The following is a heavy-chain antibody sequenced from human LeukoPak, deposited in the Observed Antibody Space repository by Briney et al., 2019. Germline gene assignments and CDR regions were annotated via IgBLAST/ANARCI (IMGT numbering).Heavy chain of an antibody. V-gene: IGHV3-33*01. CDR2: IWYDGSSK. Sequence: GGSLRLSCAASGFSFSSHGMHWVRQAPSKGLEWVAVIWYDGSSKCYADSVKGPFTISRDNSKNTLYLQMNSLRAEDTGAYYCARGRRAYCGGDCPTNYYYYYMDVWGKGTTVTVSS. CDR3: ARGRRAYCGGDCPTNYYYYYMDV. J-gene: IGHJ6*03. CDR1: GFSFSSHG. D-gene: IGHD2-21*01.